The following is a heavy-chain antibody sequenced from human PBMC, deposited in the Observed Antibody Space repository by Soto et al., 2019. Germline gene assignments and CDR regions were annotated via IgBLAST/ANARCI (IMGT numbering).Heavy chain of an antibody. J-gene: IGHJ3*02. CDR1: GFTFSSYA. D-gene: IGHD3-16*02. CDR3: AKDRGRYDYIWGSYRMNAFDI. V-gene: IGHV3-23*01. Sequence: EVQLLESGGGLVQPGGSLRLSCAASGFTFSSYAMSWVRQAPGKGLEWVSAISGSGGSTYYADSVKGRFTISRDNSKNTLYLQMNSLRAEDTAVYYCAKDRGRYDYIWGSYRMNAFDIWGQGTMVIVSS. CDR2: ISGSGGST.